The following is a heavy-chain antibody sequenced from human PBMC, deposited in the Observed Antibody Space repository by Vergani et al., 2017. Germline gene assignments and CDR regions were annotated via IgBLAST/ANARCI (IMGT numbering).Heavy chain of an antibody. V-gene: IGHV3-15*01. J-gene: IGHJ4*02. CDR1: GFTFSNAW. Sequence: EVQLLQSGGGLVQPGGSLRLSCAASGFTFSNAWMSWVRQGPGKGLEWVGRIKSQIDGGTTDYAAPVKGRFTISRDDSTNMLYLHMNSLKTEDTAVYYCTTLSPNWAHWWGQGTLVNVSS. CDR3: TTLSPNWAHW. CDR2: IKSQIDGGTT. D-gene: IGHD7-27*01.